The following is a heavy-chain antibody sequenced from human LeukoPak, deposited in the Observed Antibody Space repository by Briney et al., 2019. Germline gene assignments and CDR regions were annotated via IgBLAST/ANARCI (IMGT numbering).Heavy chain of an antibody. CDR2: IWYDGNNK. J-gene: IGHJ4*02. D-gene: IGHD4-17*01. CDR1: GFIFSSFG. V-gene: IGHV3-33*01. CDR3: AREVGNYYGDPVVY. Sequence: PGRSLRLSCAASGFIFSSFGMHWVRQAPGKGLEWVVAIWYDGNNKYYADSVKGRFTISRDNSRNTLYLQMNSLRAEDTAVYYCAREVGNYYGDPVVYWGQGTLVTVSS.